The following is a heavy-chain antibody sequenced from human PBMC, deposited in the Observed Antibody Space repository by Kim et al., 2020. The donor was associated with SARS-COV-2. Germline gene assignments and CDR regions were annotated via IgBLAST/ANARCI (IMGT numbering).Heavy chain of an antibody. V-gene: IGHV3-48*02. D-gene: IGHD3-16*01. J-gene: IGHJ4*02. CDR3: ARVRGGANDY. CDR2: STL. Sequence: STLYDAGYVEGRFNISRHKAKTSLYLQMNSLRDEDKAVYYCARVRGGANDYWGQGTLVTVSS.